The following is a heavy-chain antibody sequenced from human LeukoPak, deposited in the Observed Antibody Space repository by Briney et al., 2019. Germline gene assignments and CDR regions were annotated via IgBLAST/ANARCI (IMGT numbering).Heavy chain of an antibody. D-gene: IGHD3-10*01. J-gene: IGHJ4*02. CDR2: TGLESVHT. Sequence: GGSLRLSCAASRFTFTRHAMSWVRQAPGKGLNWVSTTGLESVHTLCAESVQGRFTVSRDNSRNTLDLQMDNLTVDDTAIYYCVRGDDIGKHPTRAYYFDIWGQGTLVSVSS. V-gene: IGHV3-23*01. CDR1: RFTFTRHA. CDR3: VRGDDIGKHPTRAYYFDI.